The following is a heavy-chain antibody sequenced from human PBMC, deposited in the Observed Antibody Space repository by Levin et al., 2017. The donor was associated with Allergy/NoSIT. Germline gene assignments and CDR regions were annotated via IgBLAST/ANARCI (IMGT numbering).Heavy chain of an antibody. Sequence: SQTLSLTCTVSGGSISSYYWTWIRQPAGKGLEWIGRILASGSTNYHPSLKSRVTMSVDTSKDQFSLELSSVSAADTAVYYCARGGGGAFQFDPWGQGTLVTVSS. CDR2: ILASGST. CDR3: ARGGGGAFQFDP. V-gene: IGHV4-4*07. CDR1: GGSISSYY. J-gene: IGHJ5*02. D-gene: IGHD1-26*01.